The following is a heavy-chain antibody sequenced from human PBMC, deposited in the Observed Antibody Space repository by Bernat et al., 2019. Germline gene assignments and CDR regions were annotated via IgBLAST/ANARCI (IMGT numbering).Heavy chain of an antibody. V-gene: IGHV3-30-3*01. D-gene: IGHD3-22*01. Sequence: QVQVVESGGGLVKPGGSLRLSCVVSGFTFSDYHMSWVRQAPGKGLEWVAVISYDGSNKYYADSVKGRFTISRDNSKNTLYLQMNSLRAEDTAVYYCASGGHYDPWGQGTLVTVSS. J-gene: IGHJ5*02. CDR1: GFTFSDYH. CDR3: ASGGHYDP. CDR2: ISYDGSNK.